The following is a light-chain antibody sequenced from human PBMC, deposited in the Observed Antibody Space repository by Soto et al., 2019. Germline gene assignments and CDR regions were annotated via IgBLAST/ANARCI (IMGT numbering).Light chain of an antibody. V-gene: IGKV1-39*01. Sequence: DIQMTQSPSSLSASVGDRVTITCRASQTSATFINWYQQKSGSAPRLLIYEVSGLQSGVPSRFSGSGSGTHFVLTISNFQPEDSATYFCQQTYINPQTFGQGTKVDI. CDR3: QQTYINPQT. J-gene: IGKJ1*01. CDR2: EVS. CDR1: QTSATF.